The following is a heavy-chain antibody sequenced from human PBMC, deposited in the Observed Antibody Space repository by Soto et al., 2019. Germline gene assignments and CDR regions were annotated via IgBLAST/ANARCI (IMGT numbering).Heavy chain of an antibody. CDR1: GGSFSGYY. J-gene: IGHJ4*02. Sequence: QVQLQQWGAGLLKPSETLSLTCAVYGGSFSGYYWSWIRQPPGKGLEWIGEINHSGSTNYNPSLKCRVTIAVDTSKSQFSLKLSSVTAADTAVYYCARIPGIAVAAPLYWGQGTLLTVSS. V-gene: IGHV4-34*01. D-gene: IGHD6-19*01. CDR2: INHSGST. CDR3: ARIPGIAVAAPLY.